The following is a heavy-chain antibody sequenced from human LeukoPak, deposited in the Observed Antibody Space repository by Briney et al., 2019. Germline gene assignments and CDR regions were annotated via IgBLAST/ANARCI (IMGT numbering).Heavy chain of an antibody. D-gene: IGHD5/OR15-5a*01. CDR2: INDSGENT. J-gene: IGHJ4*02. Sequence: GGSLRLSFAAFGFTFSSYDPNWVRRAPGERLKYVSAINDSGENTYYTHSVKSRFTISRDISKNTLSFNMRTLRAEDSALYFLAGSSVSAIGVLCDSWGRGTLVCVSS. V-gene: IGHV3-64*01. CDR3: AGSSVSAIGVLCDS. CDR1: GFTFSSYD.